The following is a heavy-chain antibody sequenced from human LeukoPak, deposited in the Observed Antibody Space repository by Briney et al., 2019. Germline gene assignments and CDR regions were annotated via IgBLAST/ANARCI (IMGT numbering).Heavy chain of an antibody. V-gene: IGHV3-11*04. CDR2: ISSSGSTI. CDR1: GFTFSDYY. Sequence: PGGSLRLSCAASGFTFSDYYMSWIRQAPGKGLEWVSYISSSGSTIYYADSVKGRFTISRDNAKNSLYPQMNSLRAEDTAVYYCASCWYFDWYMDVWGKGTTVTVSS. CDR3: ASCWYFDWYMDV. J-gene: IGHJ6*03. D-gene: IGHD3-3*01.